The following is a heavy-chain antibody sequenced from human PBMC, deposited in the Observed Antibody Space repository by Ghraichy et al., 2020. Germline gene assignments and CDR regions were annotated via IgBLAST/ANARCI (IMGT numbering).Heavy chain of an antibody. CDR1: GYIFSAYY. Sequence: ASVKVSCKTSGYIFSAYYIHWVRQAPGHGLEWMGWMTPNNGATSSAQQFQGRVSLTRDSSISTAFKELTGLKPNDTAVYYCARGWAGYGGPADDLDFWGKGTLVVVSS. CDR3: ARGWAGYGGPADDLDF. CDR2: MTPNNGAT. D-gene: IGHD5-18*01. V-gene: IGHV1-2*02. J-gene: IGHJ3*01.